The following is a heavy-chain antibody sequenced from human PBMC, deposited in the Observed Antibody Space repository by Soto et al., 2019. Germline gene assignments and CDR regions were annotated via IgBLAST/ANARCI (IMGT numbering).Heavy chain of an antibody. CDR3: ARDSTGSGYAVDY. Sequence: ESLKISCAASGFTVSSNYMSWVRQAPGKGLEWVSVIYSGGSTYYADSVKGRFTISRDNSKNTLYLQMNSLRAKDTAVYYCARDSTGSGYAVDYWGQGTLVTVSS. CDR1: GFTVSSNY. J-gene: IGHJ4*02. D-gene: IGHD3-16*01. CDR2: IYSGGST. V-gene: IGHV3-66*01.